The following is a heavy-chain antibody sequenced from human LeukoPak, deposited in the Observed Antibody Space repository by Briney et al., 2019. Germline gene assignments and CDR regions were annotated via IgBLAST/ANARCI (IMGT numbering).Heavy chain of an antibody. CDR1: GFTFSSYA. J-gene: IGHJ4*02. D-gene: IGHD3-9*01. CDR3: ARTMRPILTGYYSLDY. Sequence: PGGSLRLSCAGSGFTFSSYAMTWVRQAPGKGLKWVSGISASNGNTYHADSVKGRFTISRDNSKNTLYLQMNSLRADDTAVYYCARTMRPILTGYYSLDYWGQGTLVTVSS. CDR2: ISASNGNT. V-gene: IGHV3-23*01.